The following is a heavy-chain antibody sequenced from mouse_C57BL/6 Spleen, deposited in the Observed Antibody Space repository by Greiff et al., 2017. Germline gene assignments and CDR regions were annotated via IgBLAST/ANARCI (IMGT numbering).Heavy chain of an antibody. Sequence: VQGVESGPELVKPGASVKLSCKASGYSFTSYYIHWVKQRPGQGLEWIGWIYPGSGNTKYTEKFKGKATLTADTSSSTAYMQLSSLTSEDSAVYYGAREDDYDEWFAYWGQGTLVTVSA. CDR1: GYSFTSYY. D-gene: IGHD2-4*01. J-gene: IGHJ3*01. CDR2: IYPGSGNT. V-gene: IGHV1-66*01. CDR3: AREDDYDEWFAY.